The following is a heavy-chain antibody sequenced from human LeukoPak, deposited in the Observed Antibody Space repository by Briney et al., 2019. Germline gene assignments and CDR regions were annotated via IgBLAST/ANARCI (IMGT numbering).Heavy chain of an antibody. D-gene: IGHD6-13*01. Sequence: GGSLRLSCAASGFTFDDYAMHWVRQAPGKGLEWVSGISWNSGSIGYADSVKGRFTISRDNAKNSLYLQMNSLRAEDMALYYCAKDLGSSDYYYYGMDVWGQGTTVTVSS. CDR2: ISWNSGSI. J-gene: IGHJ6*02. V-gene: IGHV3-9*03. CDR1: GFTFDDYA. CDR3: AKDLGSSDYYYYGMDV.